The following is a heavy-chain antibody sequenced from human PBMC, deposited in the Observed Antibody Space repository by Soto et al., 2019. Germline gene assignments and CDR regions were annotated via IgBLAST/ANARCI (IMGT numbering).Heavy chain of an antibody. Sequence: QVQLVESGGGVVQPGRSLRLSCAESRFTLSSFGMHWVRQAPGKGLEWVAVIWYDGSNKYYADSVKGRFTISRDNSKNTLYLQMNSLRGEDTAVYYCARDPGKWGRSYYGLDVWGQGTTVTVSS. J-gene: IGHJ6*02. D-gene: IGHD3-16*01. V-gene: IGHV3-33*01. CDR2: IWYDGSNK. CDR3: ARDPGKWGRSYYGLDV. CDR1: RFTLSSFG.